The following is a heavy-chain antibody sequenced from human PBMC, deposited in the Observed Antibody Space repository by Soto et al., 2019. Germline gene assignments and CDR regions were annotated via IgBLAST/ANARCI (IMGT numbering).Heavy chain of an antibody. CDR2: IFSNDEK. V-gene: IGHV2-26*01. CDR3: ARTYCGGDCFPRSYWYFDL. Sequence: QVTLKESGPVLVKPTETLTLTCTVSGFSLSNARMGVSWIRQPPGKALEWLAHIFSNDEKSYSTSLKSRLTISKDTAISMVVXTMTNMDPVDTATYYCARTYCGGDCFPRSYWYFDLWGRGTLVTVSS. CDR1: GFSLSNARMG. D-gene: IGHD2-21*02. J-gene: IGHJ2*01.